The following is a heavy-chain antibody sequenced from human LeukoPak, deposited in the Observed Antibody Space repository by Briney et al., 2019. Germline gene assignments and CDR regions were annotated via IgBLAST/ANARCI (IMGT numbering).Heavy chain of an antibody. CDR2: IKQDGSEK. D-gene: IGHD3-3*01. Sequence: GGSLRLSCAASGFTFSSYWMSWVRQAPGKGLEWVANIKQDGSEKYYVDSVKGRFTISRDNAKNSLYLQMNSLRAEDTAVYYCARGLTRWADYDFWSGYLYGFYMDVRGKGTTVTVSS. V-gene: IGHV3-7*01. CDR1: GFTFSSYW. J-gene: IGHJ6*03. CDR3: ARGLTRWADYDFWSGYLYGFYMDV.